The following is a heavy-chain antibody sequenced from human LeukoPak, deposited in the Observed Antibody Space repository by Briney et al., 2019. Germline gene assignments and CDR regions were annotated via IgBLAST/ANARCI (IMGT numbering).Heavy chain of an antibody. CDR2: ISSGGSTT. CDR1: GFTFGDYY. Sequence: GGSLRLSCAASGFTFGDYYMSWIRQAPGKGLEWVSYISSGGSTTYYADSVKGRFTISRDDAKNSLYLQMNSLRAEDTAVYYCARDLSYYYDTILDYWGQGTLVTVSS. CDR3: ARDLSYYYDTILDY. V-gene: IGHV3-11*04. D-gene: IGHD3-22*01. J-gene: IGHJ4*02.